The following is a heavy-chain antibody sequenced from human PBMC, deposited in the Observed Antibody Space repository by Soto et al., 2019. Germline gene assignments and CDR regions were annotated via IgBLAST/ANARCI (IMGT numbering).Heavy chain of an antibody. CDR3: AKGFGGSGWYGGYYYYYMDV. Sequence: GGSLRLSCAASGFTFDDYAMHWVRQAPGKGLEWVSGISWNSGSIGYADSVEGRFTISRDNAKNSLYLQMNSLRAEDTALYYCAKGFGGSGWYGGYYYYYMDVWGKGTTVTVSS. CDR2: ISWNSGSI. D-gene: IGHD6-19*01. CDR1: GFTFDDYA. J-gene: IGHJ6*03. V-gene: IGHV3-9*01.